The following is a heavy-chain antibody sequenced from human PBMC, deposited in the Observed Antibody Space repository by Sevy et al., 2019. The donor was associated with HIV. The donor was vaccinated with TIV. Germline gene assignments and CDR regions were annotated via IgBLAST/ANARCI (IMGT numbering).Heavy chain of an antibody. D-gene: IGHD6-19*01. V-gene: IGHV3-9*01. Sequence: GGSLRLSCAATGFTFDDYAMHWVRQVPGKGLEWVSGITWKSGSTGYADSVKGRFTVSRDNAKNFLYLQMYSLRPDDTAFYYCAKALSPYGSGWYRGIDFWGQVTLVTVSS. CDR2: ITWKSGST. CDR3: AKALSPYGSGWYRGIDF. CDR1: GFTFDDYA. J-gene: IGHJ4*02.